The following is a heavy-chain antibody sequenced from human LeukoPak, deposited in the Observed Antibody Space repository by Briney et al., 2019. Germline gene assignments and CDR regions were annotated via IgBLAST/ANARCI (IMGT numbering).Heavy chain of an antibody. J-gene: IGHJ6*02. D-gene: IGHD3-9*01. Sequence: PSETLSLTCIVSGGSISSGDYYWSRIRQSPGKGLEWIGNIYYSGSTHYNPSLKSRVAISVDTSKNQFSLKLSSVTAADTAVYYCARDRRYDILTGSRMDVWGQGTTVTVSS. V-gene: IGHV4-30-4*01. CDR2: IYYSGST. CDR1: GGSISSGDYY. CDR3: ARDRRYDILTGSRMDV.